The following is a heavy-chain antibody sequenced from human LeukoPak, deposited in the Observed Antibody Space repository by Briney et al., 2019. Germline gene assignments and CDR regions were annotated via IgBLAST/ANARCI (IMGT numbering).Heavy chain of an antibody. CDR1: GGSISSSSYY. CDR2: IYYSGST. Sequence: PSETLSLTCTVSGGSISSSSYYWGWIRQPPGKGLEWIGSIYYSGSTYYNPSLKSRVTISVDTSKNQFSLKLSSVTAADTAVYYCARGWPYYYDSSGPMDVWGKGTTVTVSS. V-gene: IGHV4-39*07. D-gene: IGHD3-22*01. CDR3: ARGWPYYYDSSGPMDV. J-gene: IGHJ6*03.